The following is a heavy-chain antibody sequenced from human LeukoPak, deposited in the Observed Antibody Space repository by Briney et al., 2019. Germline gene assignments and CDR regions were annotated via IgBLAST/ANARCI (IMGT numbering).Heavy chain of an antibody. J-gene: IGHJ4*02. V-gene: IGHV4-38-2*01. Sequence: PPETLSLTCAVSGYSISSGYYWGWIRQPPGKGLEWIGSIYHSGSTYYNPSLKSRVTISVDTSKNQFSLKLSSVTAADTAVYYCARTLYDILTGNPSDYWGQGTLVTVSS. CDR1: GYSISSGYY. CDR2: IYHSGST. D-gene: IGHD3-9*01. CDR3: ARTLYDILTGNPSDY.